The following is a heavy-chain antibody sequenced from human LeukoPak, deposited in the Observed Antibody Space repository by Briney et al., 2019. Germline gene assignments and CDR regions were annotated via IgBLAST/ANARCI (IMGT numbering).Heavy chain of an antibody. CDR3: AKDTGWFGESIDY. V-gene: IGHV3-9*03. CDR1: GFTFDDYA. J-gene: IGHJ4*02. CDR2: ISWNSGSI. D-gene: IGHD3-10*01. Sequence: PGGSLRLSCAASGFTFDDYAMHWVRQAPGKGLEWVLGISWNSGSIGYADSVKGRFTISRDNAKNSLYLQMNSLRAEDMALYYCAKDTGWFGESIDYWGQGTLVTVSS.